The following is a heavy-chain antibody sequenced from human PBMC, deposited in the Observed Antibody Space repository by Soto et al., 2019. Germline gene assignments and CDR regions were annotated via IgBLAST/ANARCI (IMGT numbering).Heavy chain of an antibody. D-gene: IGHD2-15*01. V-gene: IGHV2-26*01. Sequence: QVTLKESGPVLVKTTETLTLTCTLSGFSLSNVRMGGSWIRQPPGKALEWLAHIFSDDDKAYNSSLKTRLTISKDTSKSQVVLTMTNMDPVDTGTYYCARQYVMVIETYYYAVDVWGQGTTVTVSS. CDR2: IFSDDDK. CDR3: ARQYVMVIETYYYAVDV. J-gene: IGHJ6*02. CDR1: GFSLSNVRMG.